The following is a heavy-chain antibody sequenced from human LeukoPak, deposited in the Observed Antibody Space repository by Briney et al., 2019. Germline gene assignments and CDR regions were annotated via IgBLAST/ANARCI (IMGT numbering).Heavy chain of an antibody. CDR2: IYYSGST. CDR3: ARDPYGMDV. Sequence: SETLSLTCTVSGGSVSSSGYYWSWIRQPPGKGLEWIAYIYYSGSTNYNPSLKSRVTISVDTPKNQFSLKMRSVTAADTAVYYCARDPYGMDVWGKGTTVTVSS. CDR1: GGSVSSSGYY. J-gene: IGHJ6*04. V-gene: IGHV4-61*08.